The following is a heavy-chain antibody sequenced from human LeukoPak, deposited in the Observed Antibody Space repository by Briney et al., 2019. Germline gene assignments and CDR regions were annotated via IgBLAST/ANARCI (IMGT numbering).Heavy chain of an antibody. V-gene: IGHV4-59*01. CDR2: IYYSGST. J-gene: IGHJ4*02. CDR3: ARESDY. CDR1: GGSFSIYY. Sequence: SETLSLTCTVSGGSFSIYYWSWIRQPAGKGLEWIGYIYYSGSTNYNPSLKSRVTISVDTSKNQFSLKLSSVTAADTAVYYCARESDYWGQGTLVTVSS.